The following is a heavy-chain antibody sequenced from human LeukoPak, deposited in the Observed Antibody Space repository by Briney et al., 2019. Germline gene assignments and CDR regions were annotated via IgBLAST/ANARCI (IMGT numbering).Heavy chain of an antibody. J-gene: IGHJ3*02. CDR3: AKDVSSILAAAGTHGAFDI. Sequence: GGSLRLSCAASGFTFDDYAMHWVRQAPGKGLEWVSGISWNSGSIGYADSVKGRFTISRDNAKNSLYLQMNSLRAEDMALYYCAKDVSSILAAAGTHGAFDIWGQGTMVTVSS. V-gene: IGHV3-9*03. D-gene: IGHD6-13*01. CDR1: GFTFDDYA. CDR2: ISWNSGSI.